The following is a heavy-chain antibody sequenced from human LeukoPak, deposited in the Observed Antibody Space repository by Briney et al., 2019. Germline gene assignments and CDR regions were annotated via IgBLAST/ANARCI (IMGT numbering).Heavy chain of an antibody. CDR1: GFTFSSYW. CDR2: IKQDGSEK. V-gene: IGHV3-7*01. D-gene: IGHD5-18*01. J-gene: IGHJ4*02. CDR3: ARAPGGAWIQLWSTAGSYFDY. Sequence: GGSLRLSCAASGFTFSSYWMSWVRQAPGKGLEWVANIKQDGSEKYYVDSVKGRFTISRDNAKNSLYLQMNSLRAEDTAVYYCARAPGGAWIQLWSTAGSYFDYWGQGTLVTVSS.